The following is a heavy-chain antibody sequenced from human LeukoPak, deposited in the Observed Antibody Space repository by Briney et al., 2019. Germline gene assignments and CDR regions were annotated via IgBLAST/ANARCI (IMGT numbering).Heavy chain of an antibody. J-gene: IGHJ4*02. Sequence: GGSLRLSCAASGSTFSSYWMSWVRQAPGKGLEWVANIKQDGSEKYYVDSVKGRFTISRDNAKNSLYLQMNSLRAEDTAVYYCARDSGYDHEDYWGQGTLVTVSS. CDR2: IKQDGSEK. CDR3: ARDSGYDHEDY. D-gene: IGHD5-12*01. V-gene: IGHV3-7*01. CDR1: GSTFSSYW.